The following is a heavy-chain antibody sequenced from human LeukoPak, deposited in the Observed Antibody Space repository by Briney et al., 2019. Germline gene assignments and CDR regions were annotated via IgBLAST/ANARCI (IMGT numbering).Heavy chain of an antibody. CDR3: ATLKTSSGYYDV. V-gene: IGHV3-53*01. CDR1: GFTVSSNY. Sequence: GGSLRLSCAASGFTVSSNYMSWVRQAPGKGLEWVSVIYSGGSTYYADSVKGRFTISRDSSKNTLYLQMNSLRAEDTAVYYCATLKTSSGYYDVWGQGTLVTVSS. CDR2: IYSGGST. D-gene: IGHD3-22*01. J-gene: IGHJ4*02.